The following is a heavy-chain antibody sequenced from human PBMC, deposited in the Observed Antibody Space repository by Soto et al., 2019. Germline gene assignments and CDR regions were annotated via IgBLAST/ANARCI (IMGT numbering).Heavy chain of an antibody. CDR2: IYYSGST. Sequence: QVQLQESGPGLVKPSETLSLTCTVSGGSISSYYWSWIRQPPGKGLEWIGYIYYSGSTNYNPSLKSRVTISVDTSKNQFSLKLSSVTAADTAVYYCARDSSGYSDHYYYGMDVWGQGTTGTVSS. D-gene: IGHD6-13*01. CDR1: GGSISSYY. J-gene: IGHJ6*02. V-gene: IGHV4-59*01. CDR3: ARDSSGYSDHYYYGMDV.